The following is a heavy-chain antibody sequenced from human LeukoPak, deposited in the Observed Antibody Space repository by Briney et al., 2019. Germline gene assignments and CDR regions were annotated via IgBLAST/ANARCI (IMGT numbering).Heavy chain of an antibody. CDR2: ISTTSSTI. J-gene: IGHJ4*02. D-gene: IGHD2-21*01. Sequence: PGGSLRLSCAASGFTFSSFSMNWVRQAPGKGLEWVSYISTTSSTIYYADSVKGRFTISRDNAKNSLYLQMNSLRAEDTAVYYCAKDVHKAVRGDFDYWGQGTLVTVSS. CDR1: GFTFSSFS. V-gene: IGHV3-48*01. CDR3: AKDVHKAVRGDFDY.